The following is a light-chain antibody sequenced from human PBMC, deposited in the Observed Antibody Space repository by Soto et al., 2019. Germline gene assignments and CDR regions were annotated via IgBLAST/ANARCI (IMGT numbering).Light chain of an antibody. CDR2: DAS. V-gene: IGKV1-5*01. Sequence: DIQMTQSPSTLSASVGDRVTITCRASQSISSWLAWYQQKPWKAPKLLIYDASSLESGVPSRFSGGGSGTEFTLTISSLQPDDFATYYFQQYNSYWTFGQGTKVEIK. CDR1: QSISSW. CDR3: QQYNSYWT. J-gene: IGKJ1*01.